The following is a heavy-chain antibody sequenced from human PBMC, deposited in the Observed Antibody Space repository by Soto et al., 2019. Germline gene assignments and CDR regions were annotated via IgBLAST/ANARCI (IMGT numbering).Heavy chain of an antibody. Sequence: PSETLSLTCAVSGVSLTSGNWWTWVRQSPQRGLEYIGEIFHDGTANYYPSFERRVAMSVDTSRNQFSLKLTSVTAADTAVYFCARLVYDTSLNYMYFDFWGPRTLVTVSS. D-gene: IGHD3-22*01. V-gene: IGHV4-4*02. J-gene: IGHJ4*02. CDR1: GVSLTSGNW. CDR2: IFHDGTA. CDR3: ARLVYDTSLNYMYFDF.